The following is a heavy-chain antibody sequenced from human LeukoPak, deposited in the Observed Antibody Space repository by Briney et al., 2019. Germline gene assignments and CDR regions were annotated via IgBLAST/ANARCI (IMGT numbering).Heavy chain of an antibody. Sequence: GGSLRLSCAASRFTFSTYSMNWVRQAPGKGLEWVSSISTSSSYIYYADSVKGRFTISRDNAKNSLYVQMDSLRAEDTAVYYCARDRWLQSQRYFDYWGQGILVTVSS. D-gene: IGHD5-24*01. V-gene: IGHV3-21*01. CDR3: ARDRWLQSQRYFDY. CDR1: RFTFSTYS. J-gene: IGHJ4*02. CDR2: ISTSSSYI.